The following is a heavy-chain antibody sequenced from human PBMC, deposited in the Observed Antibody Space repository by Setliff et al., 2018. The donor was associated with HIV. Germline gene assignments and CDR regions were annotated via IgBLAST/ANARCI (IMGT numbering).Heavy chain of an antibody. Sequence: GASVKVSCKASGYTFTGYYVHWVRQAPGQGLEWMGIINPSGGSTSYAQKFQGRVTMTRDTSTSTVYMELSSLRSEDTAVYYCARGGPLITMVRGVLRWFDPWGQGTLVTVSS. V-gene: IGHV1-46*01. CDR3: ARGGPLITMVRGVLRWFDP. CDR2: INPSGGST. D-gene: IGHD3-10*01. CDR1: GYTFTGYY. J-gene: IGHJ5*02.